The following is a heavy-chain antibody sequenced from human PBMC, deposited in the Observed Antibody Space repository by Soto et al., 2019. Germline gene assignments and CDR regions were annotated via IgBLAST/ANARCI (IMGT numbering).Heavy chain of an antibody. V-gene: IGHV3-30-3*01. CDR3: ARDYGFGVFWSGGFDY. D-gene: IGHD3-3*01. CDR2: ISYDGSNK. CDR1: VFTFSSYA. Sequence: GWSLRLSCASSVFTFSSYAMHWVRQAPGKGLEWVAVISYDGSNKYYADSVKGRFTISRDNSKNTLYLQMNSLRAEDTAVYYCARDYGFGVFWSGGFDYWGQGTLVTVSS. J-gene: IGHJ4*02.